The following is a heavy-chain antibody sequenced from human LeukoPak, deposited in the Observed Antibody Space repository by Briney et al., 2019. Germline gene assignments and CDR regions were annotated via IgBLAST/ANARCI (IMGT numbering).Heavy chain of an antibody. CDR3: ARIQLWLGVGYYYYGMDV. CDR2: ISSSSSYI. CDR1: GFTVSSSY. D-gene: IGHD5-18*01. V-gene: IGHV3-21*01. J-gene: IGHJ6*02. Sequence: GGSLRLSCAASGFTVSSSYMNWVRQAPGKGLEWVSSISSSSSYIYYADSVKGRFTISRDNAKNSLYLQMNSLRAEDTAVYYCARIQLWLGVGYYYYGMDVWGQGTTVTVSS.